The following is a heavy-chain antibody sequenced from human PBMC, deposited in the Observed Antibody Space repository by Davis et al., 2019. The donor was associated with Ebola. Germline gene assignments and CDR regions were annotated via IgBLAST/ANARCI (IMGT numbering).Heavy chain of an antibody. CDR2: INPNSGGT. Sequence: ASVKVSCKASGYTFTGYYMHWVRQAPGQGLERMGWINPNSGGTNYAQKFQGWVTMTRDTSISTAYMELSRLRSDDTAVYYCARDSDYGDYDYWGQGTLVTVSS. D-gene: IGHD4-17*01. CDR1: GYTFTGYY. CDR3: ARDSDYGDYDY. V-gene: IGHV1-2*04. J-gene: IGHJ4*02.